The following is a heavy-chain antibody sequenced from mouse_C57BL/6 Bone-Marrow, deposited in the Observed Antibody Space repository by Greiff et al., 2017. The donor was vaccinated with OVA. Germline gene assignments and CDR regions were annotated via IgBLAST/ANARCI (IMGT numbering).Heavy chain of an antibody. J-gene: IGHJ2*01. CDR2: IYPGDGDT. D-gene: IGHD2-13*01. CDR1: GYAFSSSW. CDR3: ARHEDGDYASSFDY. Sequence: QVQLQQSGPELVKPGASVKISCKASGYAFSSSWMNWVKQRPGKGLEWIGRIYPGDGDTNYNGKFKGKATLTADKSSSTAYMQLSSLTSEDSAVYFCARHEDGDYASSFDYWGQGTTLTVSS. V-gene: IGHV1-82*01.